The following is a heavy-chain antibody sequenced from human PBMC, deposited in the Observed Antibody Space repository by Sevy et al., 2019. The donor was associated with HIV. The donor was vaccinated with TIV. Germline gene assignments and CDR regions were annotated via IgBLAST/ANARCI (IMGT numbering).Heavy chain of an antibody. V-gene: IGHV3-23*01. CDR2: IDGKGRST. CDR1: GFTFSSYA. J-gene: IGHJ6*02. CDR3: AKTVNSGGGVVPAANYYYYCMDV. D-gene: IGHD2-2*01. Sequence: GGSLRLSCAASGFTFSSYAMSWVRQAPGKGLEWVSAIDGKGRSTHYADSVTGRFTISRDNSKNTLYLQMNSLRAEDTAVYYCAKTVNSGGGVVPAANYYYYCMDVWGQGTTVTVSS.